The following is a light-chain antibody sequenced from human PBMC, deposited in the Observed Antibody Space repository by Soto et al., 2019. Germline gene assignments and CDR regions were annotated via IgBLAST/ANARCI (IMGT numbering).Light chain of an antibody. V-gene: IGKV3-15*01. CDR1: QSVSGNN. J-gene: IGKJ4*01. Sequence: EIVLTQSPGTLSLSPGERGTLSCRTTQSVSGNNLAWCQQKPGQAPRLLIYDASTRATGIPARFSGSGSGTEFTLTISSLQSEYFAVYYCQQYNSWPLTFGGGTKVDIK. CDR3: QQYNSWPLT. CDR2: DAS.